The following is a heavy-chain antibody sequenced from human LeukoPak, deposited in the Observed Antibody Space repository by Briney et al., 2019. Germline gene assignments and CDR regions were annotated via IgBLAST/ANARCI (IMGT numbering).Heavy chain of an antibody. CDR1: GFTFSNYW. J-gene: IGHJ5*02. CDR3: ARDAGGRTQREGWFDP. Sequence: QPGGSLRLSCAASGFTFSNYWMHWVRHAPGKGLVWVSRINSDGINTSYADSVKGRYTISRDNARNSLYLQMNSLRVEDTAIYYCARDAGGRTQREGWFDPWGQGTLVTVSS. CDR2: INSDGINT. V-gene: IGHV3-74*01. D-gene: IGHD1-1*01.